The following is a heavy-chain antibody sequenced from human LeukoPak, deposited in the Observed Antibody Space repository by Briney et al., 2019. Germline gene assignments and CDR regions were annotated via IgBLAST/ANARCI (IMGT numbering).Heavy chain of an antibody. CDR1: GYSISSGYY. J-gene: IGHJ6*03. Sequence: PSETLSLTCTVSGYSISSGYYWGWIRQPPGKGLEWIGSIYHSGSTYYNPSLKSRVTISVDTSKNQFSLKLSSVTAADTAVYYCARYGSGSYYTYYMDVWGKGTTVTVSS. CDR3: ARYGSGSYYTYYMDV. V-gene: IGHV4-38-2*02. CDR2: IYHSGST. D-gene: IGHD3-10*01.